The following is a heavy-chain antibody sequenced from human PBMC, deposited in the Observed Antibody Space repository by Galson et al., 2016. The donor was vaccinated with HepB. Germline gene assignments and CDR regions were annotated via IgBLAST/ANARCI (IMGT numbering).Heavy chain of an antibody. CDR1: GFSFSNYA. J-gene: IGHJ2*01. V-gene: IGHV3-23*01. D-gene: IGHD4-11*01. Sequence: SLRLSCAASGFSFSNYAMSWVRQAPGKGLEWVSAISGSGGGTYYADSVKGRFTISRDNSKNTMYLQMNSLRAEDTAVYYCAKRLQRTNWYFDLWGRGTPVTVSS. CDR2: ISGSGGGT. CDR3: AKRLQRTNWYFDL.